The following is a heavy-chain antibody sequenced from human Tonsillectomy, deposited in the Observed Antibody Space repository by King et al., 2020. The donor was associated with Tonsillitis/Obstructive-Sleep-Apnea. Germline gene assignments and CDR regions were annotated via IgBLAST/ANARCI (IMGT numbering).Heavy chain of an antibody. Sequence: PLQESGPGLVKPSETLSLTCTVSGGSISSSSYYWGWIRQPPGKGLEWIGSIYYSGSTYYNPSLKSRVTISVDTSKNQFSLKLSSVTAADTAVYYCVRTVTTNDWYFDLWGRGTLVTVSS. V-gene: IGHV4-39*01. CDR1: GGSISSSSYY. J-gene: IGHJ2*01. D-gene: IGHD4-17*01. CDR3: VRTVTTNDWYFDL. CDR2: IYYSGST.